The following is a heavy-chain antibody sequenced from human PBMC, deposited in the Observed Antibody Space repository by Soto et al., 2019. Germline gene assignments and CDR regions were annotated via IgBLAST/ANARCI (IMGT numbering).Heavy chain of an antibody. J-gene: IGHJ4*02. CDR3: ARDSGVDDFWSGYDSDY. V-gene: IGHV4-59*12. CDR1: GGSISSYY. Sequence: ETLSLTCTVSGGSISSYYWSWIRQPPGKGLEWIGYIYYSGSTNYNPSLKSRVTISVDTSKNQFSLRAEDTAVYYCARDSGVDDFWSGYDSDYWGQGTLVTV. D-gene: IGHD3-3*01. CDR2: IYYSGST.